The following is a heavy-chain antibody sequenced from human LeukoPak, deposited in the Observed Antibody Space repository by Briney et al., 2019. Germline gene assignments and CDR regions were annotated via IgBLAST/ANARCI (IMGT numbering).Heavy chain of an antibody. J-gene: IGHJ4*02. V-gene: IGHV1-2*02. D-gene: IGHD3-3*01. CDR2: INPNGGGT. CDR3: ARGQDGSGYLRFDY. CDR1: GYTFTGYY. Sequence: ASVKVSCQASGYTFTGYYMHWVRQAPGQGLEWMGWINPNGGGTNYAQKFQGRVTMTRDTSISTAYMELSRLRSDDTAVYYCARGQDGSGYLRFDYWGQGTLVTVSS.